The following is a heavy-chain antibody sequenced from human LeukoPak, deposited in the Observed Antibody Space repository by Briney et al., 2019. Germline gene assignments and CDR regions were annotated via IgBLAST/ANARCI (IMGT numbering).Heavy chain of an antibody. D-gene: IGHD3-22*01. Sequence: PSETLSLTCTVSGGSISSSSYYWGWIRQPPGKGLEWIGSIYYSGSTYYNPSLKSRVTISVDKSKNQFSLKLSSVTAADTAVYYCARADYYDSSGYYFLDYWGQGTLVTVSS. V-gene: IGHV4-39*07. CDR3: ARADYYDSSGYYFLDY. J-gene: IGHJ4*02. CDR1: GGSISSSSYY. CDR2: IYYSGST.